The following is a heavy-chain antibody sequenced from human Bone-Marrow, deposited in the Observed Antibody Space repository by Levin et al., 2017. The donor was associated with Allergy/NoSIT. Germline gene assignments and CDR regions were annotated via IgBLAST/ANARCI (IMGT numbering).Heavy chain of an antibody. CDR2: IGSLGNTI. D-gene: IGHD2-2*01. J-gene: IGHJ6*02. Sequence: GGSLRLSCAASGFTFSDYYMSWIRQAPGKGLEWVAFIGSLGNTINYAESVRGRFTVSRDNAKNSLYLQMHGLRADDTAVYYCARDWGSGVPSPSGDYYYGLDVWGQGPTVTVSS. V-gene: IGHV3-11*01. CDR3: ARDWGSGVPSPSGDYYYGLDV. CDR1: GFTFSDYY.